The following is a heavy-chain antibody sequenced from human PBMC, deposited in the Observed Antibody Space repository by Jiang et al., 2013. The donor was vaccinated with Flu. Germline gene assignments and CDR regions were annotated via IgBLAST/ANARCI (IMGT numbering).Heavy chain of an antibody. J-gene: IGHJ4*02. CDR1: FTSYG. CDR2: ISAYNGNT. CDR3: ARDRIGVPAAVY. D-gene: IGHD2-2*01. V-gene: IGHV1-18*01. Sequence: FTSYGISWVRQAPGQGLEWMGWISAYNGNTNYAQKLQGRVTMTTDTSTSTAYMELRSLRSDDTAVYYCARDRIGVPAAVYWGQGTLVTVSS.